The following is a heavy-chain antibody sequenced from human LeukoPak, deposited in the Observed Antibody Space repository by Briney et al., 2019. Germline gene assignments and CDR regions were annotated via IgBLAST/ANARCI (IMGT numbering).Heavy chain of an antibody. CDR1: GFIFSNYA. J-gene: IGHJ4*02. V-gene: IGHV3-23*01. CDR2: ISGSGDTT. D-gene: IGHD4-11*01. CDR3: ARDRWDYDYRKYFFDY. Sequence: PGGSLRLSCATSGFIFSNYAVNWVRQAPGKGLEWVSIISGSGDTTYYADSVKGRFTISRDNAKNSQYLQMNSLRAEDTAVYFCARDRWDYDYRKYFFDYWGQGTLVTVCS.